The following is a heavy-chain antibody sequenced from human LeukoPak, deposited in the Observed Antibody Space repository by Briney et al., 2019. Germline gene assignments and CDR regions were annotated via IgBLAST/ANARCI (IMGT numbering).Heavy chain of an antibody. Sequence: GGSLRLSCVASGFTVSSNYMSWVRQAPGKGLEWVTVIYSGGSTYYADSVKGRFTISRDNSKNTLYLQMNSLRAEDTAVYYCARDFGTYAFDIWGQGTMVTVSS. V-gene: IGHV3-66*01. J-gene: IGHJ3*02. CDR2: IYSGGST. CDR1: GFTVSSNY. D-gene: IGHD1-1*01. CDR3: ARDFGTYAFDI.